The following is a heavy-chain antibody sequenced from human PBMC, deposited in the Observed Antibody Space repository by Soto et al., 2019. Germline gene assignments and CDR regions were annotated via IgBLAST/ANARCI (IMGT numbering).Heavy chain of an antibody. CDR3: ARGTIFGVVTNYYFDY. CDR2: IYYSGST. V-gene: IGHV4-59*01. D-gene: IGHD3-3*01. Sequence: SETLFLSCTVSGVSISSYYWLLIRPQPGKGLEWIGYIYYSGSTNYNPSLKSRVTISVDTSKNQFSLKLSSVTAADTAVYYCARGTIFGVVTNYYFDYWGQGTLVTVSS. J-gene: IGHJ4*02. CDR1: GVSISSYY.